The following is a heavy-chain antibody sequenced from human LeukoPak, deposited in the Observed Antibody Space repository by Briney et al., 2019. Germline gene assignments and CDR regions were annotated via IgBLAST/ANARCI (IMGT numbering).Heavy chain of an antibody. CDR3: ARVPGDYARFDP. CDR1: GGSISSGGYY. Sequence: SETLALTCTVSGGSISSGGYYWSGIRQRPGQGLEGVGYICYSGFTYYNPSLKSRVTISIATSKNQFSLNPSSVTPADTAVYYCARVPGDYARFDPWGQGTRVTVSS. CDR2: ICYSGFT. V-gene: IGHV4-31*03. D-gene: IGHD4-17*01. J-gene: IGHJ5*02.